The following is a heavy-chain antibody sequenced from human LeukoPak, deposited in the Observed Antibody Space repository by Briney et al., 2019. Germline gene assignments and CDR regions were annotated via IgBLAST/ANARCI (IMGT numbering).Heavy chain of an antibody. V-gene: IGHV4-39*07. CDR1: GGSISSSSYY. Sequence: SETLSLTCTVSGGSISSSSYYWAWIRQPPVKGLEWIGSIYYSGNTYYKSSLKSRVTIAVDTSKNQFSLKLNSVTAADTAVYYCARESYYDSSGYSHDAFDIWGQGTMVTVSS. J-gene: IGHJ3*02. CDR3: ARESYYDSSGYSHDAFDI. CDR2: IYYSGNT. D-gene: IGHD3-22*01.